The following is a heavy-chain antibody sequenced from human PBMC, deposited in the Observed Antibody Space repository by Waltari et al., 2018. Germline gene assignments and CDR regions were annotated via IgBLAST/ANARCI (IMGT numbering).Heavy chain of an antibody. CDR1: GFTSFNYF. CDR2: SGEGGVYT. J-gene: IGHJ4*02. V-gene: IGHV3-23*04. D-gene: IGHD2-21*01. CDR3: AKGFEDLLPFDH. Sequence: EVQLVESGGGLVQPGGSLRLSCAASGFTSFNYFISWVRQAPGKGLGWISASGEGGVYTYSADSVEGRFTISRDSSKNTIYLQMNSLRVEDTALYYCAKGFEDLLPFDHWGQGTQVTVSS.